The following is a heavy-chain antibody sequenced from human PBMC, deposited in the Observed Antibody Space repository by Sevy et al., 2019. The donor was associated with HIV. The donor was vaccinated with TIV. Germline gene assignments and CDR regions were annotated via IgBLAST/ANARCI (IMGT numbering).Heavy chain of an antibody. D-gene: IGHD6-13*01. CDR2: IWYDGSNK. Sequence: GSLRLSCAASGFTFSSYGMHWVRQAPGKGLEWVAVIWYDGSNKYYADSVKGRFTISRDNSKNTLYLQMNSLRAEDTAVYYCARASSSWTPPDYWGQGTLVTVSS. CDR3: ARASSSWTPPDY. V-gene: IGHV3-33*01. J-gene: IGHJ4*02. CDR1: GFTFSSYG.